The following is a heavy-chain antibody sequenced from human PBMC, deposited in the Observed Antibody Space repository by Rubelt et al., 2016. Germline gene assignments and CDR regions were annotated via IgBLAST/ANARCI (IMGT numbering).Heavy chain of an antibody. CDR2: ISAYNGNT. J-gene: IGHJ4*02. Sequence: MGWISAYNGNTNYAQKLQGRVTMTTDTSTSTAYMELRSLRSDDTAVYYCARGWSYDILTGYNYWGQGTLVTVSS. D-gene: IGHD3-9*01. CDR3: ARGWSYDILTGYNY. V-gene: IGHV1-18*01.